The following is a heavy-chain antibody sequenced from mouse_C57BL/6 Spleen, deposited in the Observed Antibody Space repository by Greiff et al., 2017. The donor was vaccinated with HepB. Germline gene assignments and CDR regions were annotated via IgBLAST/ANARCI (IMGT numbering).Heavy chain of an antibody. J-gene: IGHJ4*01. D-gene: IGHD1-1*01. CDR3: ASEGELLLRYAMDY. CDR1: GFTFSSYA. V-gene: IGHV5-4*01. Sequence: EVQVVESGGGLVKPGGSLKLSCAASGFTFSSYAMSWVRQTPEKRLEWVATISDGGSYTYYPDNVKGRFTISRDNAKNNLYLQMSHLKSEDTAMYYCASEGELLLRYAMDYWGQGTSVTVSS. CDR2: ISDGGSYT.